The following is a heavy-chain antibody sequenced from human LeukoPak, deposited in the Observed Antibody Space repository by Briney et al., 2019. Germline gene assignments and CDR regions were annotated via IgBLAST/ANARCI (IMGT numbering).Heavy chain of an antibody. Sequence: GGSLRLSCAASGFTFSAYSINWVRQAPGRGLEWVSSISSSGTYIYYADSVKGRFTISRDNAKNSLSLQMNSLRAEDTAVYCCAGDFRYSGSYHHWFDPWGQGTLVTVSS. CDR2: ISSSGTYI. CDR3: AGDFRYSGSYHHWFDP. CDR1: GFTFSAYS. D-gene: IGHD1-26*01. J-gene: IGHJ5*02. V-gene: IGHV3-21*01.